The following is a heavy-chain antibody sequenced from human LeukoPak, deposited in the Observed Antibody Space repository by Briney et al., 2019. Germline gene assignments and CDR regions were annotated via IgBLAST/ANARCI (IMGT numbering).Heavy chain of an antibody. CDR2: INSNSGDT. D-gene: IGHD3-10*01. V-gene: IGHV1-2*02. CDR3: ARDGDYGTGSYYRGCIDS. CDR1: GYMFTGYY. Sequence: ASVKVSCKTSGYMFTGYYIHWVRRAPGQGLEWMGWINSNSGDTKYAQKFQGRVTMTRDTSINTAYLDLSSLRSDDTAVYYCARDGDYGTGSYYRGCIDSWGQGTPVTVSP. J-gene: IGHJ4*02.